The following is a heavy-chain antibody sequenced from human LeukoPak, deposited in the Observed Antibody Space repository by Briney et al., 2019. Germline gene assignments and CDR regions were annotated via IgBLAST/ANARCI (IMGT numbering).Heavy chain of an antibody. CDR3: ARGSVQLWLRDTYYYMDV. V-gene: IGHV3-20*04. D-gene: IGHD5-18*01. CDR2: INWNGRIT. Sequence: PGGSLRLSCAASGVTFDDYAVNWGPEVPGRGVESVSGINWNGRITEYADSVKDRFTISRKNTKNSLYLYMNNLGGEDTALYFCARGSVQLWLRDTYYYMDVWGKGTTVTVSS. CDR1: GVTFDDYA. J-gene: IGHJ6*03.